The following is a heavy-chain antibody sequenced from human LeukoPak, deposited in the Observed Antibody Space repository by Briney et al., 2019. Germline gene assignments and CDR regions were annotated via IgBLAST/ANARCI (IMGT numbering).Heavy chain of an antibody. J-gene: IGHJ4*02. Sequence: ASVKVSCKASGYTFTGYYMHWVRQAAGQGLEWMGWISAYNGNTNYAQKLQGRVTMTTDISTSTAYMELRSLRSDDTAIYYCARDGKISPGPFDYWGQGTLVTVSS. CDR1: GYTFTGYY. V-gene: IGHV1-18*04. CDR3: ARDGKISPGPFDY. D-gene: IGHD1-26*01. CDR2: ISAYNGNT.